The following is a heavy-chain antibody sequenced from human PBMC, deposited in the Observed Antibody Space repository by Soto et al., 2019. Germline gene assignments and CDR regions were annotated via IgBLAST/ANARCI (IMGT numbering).Heavy chain of an antibody. CDR1: GFTFSSYA. CDR2: ISYDGSNK. D-gene: IGHD1-26*01. V-gene: IGHV3-30-3*01. J-gene: IGHJ6*02. Sequence: GGSLRLSCAASGFTFSSYAMHWVRQAPGKGLEWVAVISYDGSNKYYADSVKGRFTISRDNSKNTLYLQMNSLRAEDTAVYYCARVFGSYALHYYGMDVWGQGTTVTVSS. CDR3: ARVFGSYALHYYGMDV.